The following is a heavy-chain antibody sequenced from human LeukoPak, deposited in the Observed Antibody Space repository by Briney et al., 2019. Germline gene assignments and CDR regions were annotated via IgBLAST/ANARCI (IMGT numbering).Heavy chain of an antibody. D-gene: IGHD3-9*01. CDR2: IYYSGST. CDR1: GGSISSYY. J-gene: IGHJ4*02. Sequence: SETLSLTCNVSGGSISSYYWSWIRQPPGKGLDGIGYIYYSGSTNYNPSLKSRVTISVDTSKNQFSLKLSSVTAADTAVYYCARGLRYFDWLPDYWGQGTLVTVSS. V-gene: IGHV4-59*01. CDR3: ARGLRYFDWLPDY.